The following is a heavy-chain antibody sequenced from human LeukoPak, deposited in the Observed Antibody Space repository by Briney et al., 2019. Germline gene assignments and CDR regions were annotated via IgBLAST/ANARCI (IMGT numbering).Heavy chain of an antibody. CDR2: IIPIFGIA. CDR1: GGTFSSYA. CDR3: ASSYGSGTPLIYYYGMDV. Sequence: ASVKVSCKASGGTFSSYAISWVRQAPGQGLEWMGRIIPIFGIANYAQKFQGRVTITADKSTSTAYMELSSLRSEDTAVYYCASSYGSGTPLIYYYGMDVWGKGTTVTVSS. V-gene: IGHV1-69*04. J-gene: IGHJ6*04. D-gene: IGHD3-10*01.